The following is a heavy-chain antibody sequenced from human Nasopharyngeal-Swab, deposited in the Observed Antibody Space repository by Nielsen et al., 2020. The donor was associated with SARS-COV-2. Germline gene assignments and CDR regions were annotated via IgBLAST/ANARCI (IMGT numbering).Heavy chain of an antibody. CDR2: IKQDGSEK. Sequence: GGSLRLSCAASGFTFSGYWMSWVRQAPGKGLEWVANIKQDGSEKYYVDSVKGRFSISRDNAKNSLYLQMNSLRAEDTAVYYCAREAIFGDYTYIDYWGQGTLVTVSS. J-gene: IGHJ4*02. D-gene: IGHD4-17*01. CDR1: GFTFSGYW. V-gene: IGHV3-7*01. CDR3: AREAIFGDYTYIDY.